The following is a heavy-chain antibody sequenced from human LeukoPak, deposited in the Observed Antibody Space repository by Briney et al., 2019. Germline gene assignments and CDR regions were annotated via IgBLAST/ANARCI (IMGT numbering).Heavy chain of an antibody. CDR1: GYTFTSYG. V-gene: IGHV1-2*02. CDR3: ARDHDGYNYDY. CDR2: INPNSGGT. D-gene: IGHD5-24*01. Sequence: ASVKVSCKASGYTFTSYGISWVRQAPGQGLEWMGWINPNSGGTNYAQKFQGRVTMTRDTSISTAYMELSRLRSDDTAVYYCARDHDGYNYDYWGQGTLVTVSS. J-gene: IGHJ4*02.